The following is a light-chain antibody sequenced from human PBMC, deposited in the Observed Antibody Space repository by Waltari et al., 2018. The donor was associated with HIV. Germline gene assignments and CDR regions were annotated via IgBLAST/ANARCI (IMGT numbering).Light chain of an antibody. Sequence: SSELTQGPAVSVALGQTVRITCQGASLSFYYASWYQQKPGQAPVLVIYGRNNRPSGIPARFSGSRSGNTASLTITGAQAEDEADYYCNSRDRSGYLHVLFGGGTKLTVL. CDR2: GRN. V-gene: IGLV3-19*01. CDR1: SLSFYY. CDR3: NSRDRSGYLHVL. J-gene: IGLJ2*01.